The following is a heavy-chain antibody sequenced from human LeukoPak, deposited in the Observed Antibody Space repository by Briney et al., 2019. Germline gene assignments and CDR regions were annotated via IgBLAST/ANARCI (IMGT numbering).Heavy chain of an antibody. Sequence: ASVKVSCKASGYTFSNFNINWVRQAPGQGLGWLGWINPNSGNTGYSQKFQRRVTITKNSSISTAYMQLSSLTSEDTAVYYCAREGARSSDTSGSYPLHYWGQGTLVTVSS. V-gene: IGHV1-8*03. CDR3: AREGARSSDTSGSYPLHY. CDR2: INPNSGNT. D-gene: IGHD1-26*01. J-gene: IGHJ4*02. CDR1: GYTFSNFN.